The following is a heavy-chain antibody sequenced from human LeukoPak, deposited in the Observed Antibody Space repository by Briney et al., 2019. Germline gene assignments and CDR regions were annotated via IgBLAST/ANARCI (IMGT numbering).Heavy chain of an antibody. Sequence: GGSLRLSCAASGFSLSTYAMSWVRQAPGKGLEWVSAISGSGGSTYYADSVKGRFTISRDNSKNTLYLQMNSLRAEDTAVYYCAKESYGDYYFDYWGQGTLVTVSS. CDR3: AKESYGDYYFDY. CDR2: ISGSGGST. J-gene: IGHJ4*02. D-gene: IGHD4-17*01. CDR1: GFSLSTYA. V-gene: IGHV3-23*01.